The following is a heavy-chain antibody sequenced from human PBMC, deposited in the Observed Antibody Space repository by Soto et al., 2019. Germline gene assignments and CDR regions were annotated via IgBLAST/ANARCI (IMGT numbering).Heavy chain of an antibody. J-gene: IGHJ4*02. CDR2: IWHDGGKK. V-gene: IGHV3-33*01. CDR1: GFTFNTYG. Sequence: QVQLVESGGGVVQPGRSLRLSCAASGFTFNTYGMHWVRQAPGKGLEWVAVIWHDGGKKYYADSAKGRFTISQDNSKNTLFLQMNSLRAEDTAVYYCARDLGQGNGPFDYWGQGTLVTVSS. CDR3: ARDLGQGNGPFDY. D-gene: IGHD1-26*01.